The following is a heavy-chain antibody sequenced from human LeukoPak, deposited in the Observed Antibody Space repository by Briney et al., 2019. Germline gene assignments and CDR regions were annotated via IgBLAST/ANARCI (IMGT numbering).Heavy chain of an antibody. V-gene: IGHV4-59*01. CDR3: ARRLVGQTFDY. CDR1: GDSISNYY. J-gene: IGHJ4*02. D-gene: IGHD3-10*01. CDR2: IDYRGST. Sequence: PSETLSLTCTVSGDSISNYYWSWIRQPPGKGLEWIAYIDYRGSTTYNPSLRSRITISVDTSRNQFSLKLTSVTAADTAVYYCARRLVGQTFDYWGQGTLVTVSS.